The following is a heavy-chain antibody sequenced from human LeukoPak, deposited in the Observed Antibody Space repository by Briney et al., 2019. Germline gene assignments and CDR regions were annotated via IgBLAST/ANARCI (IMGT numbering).Heavy chain of an antibody. CDR3: ARDNSVGETAWWFDP. CDR1: GYTFTSYY. V-gene: IGHV1-46*01. D-gene: IGHD1-26*01. CDR2: INPSGGST. J-gene: IGHJ5*02. Sequence: PGASVKVSCKASGYTFTSYYMHWVRQAPGQGLEWMGIINPSGGSTSYAQKFQGRVTMTRDMSTSTDYMELSSLRSEDTAVYYCARDNSVGETAWWFDPWGQGTLVTVSS.